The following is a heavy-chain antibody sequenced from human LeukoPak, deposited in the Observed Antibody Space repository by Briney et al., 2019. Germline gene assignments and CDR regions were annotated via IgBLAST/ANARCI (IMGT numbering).Heavy chain of an antibody. CDR1: GGSISSYY. CDR2: IYISGIT. D-gene: IGHD2-21*02. V-gene: IGHV4-4*07. J-gene: IGHJ4*02. CDR3: AAVVVSGTPYFDY. Sequence: SETLSLTCTVSGGSISSYYWSWIRQPAGKGLEWIGRIYISGITNYNPSLKSRVTMSVDTSKNQFSLKLSSVTAADTAVYYCAAVVVSGTPYFDYWGQGTLVTVSS.